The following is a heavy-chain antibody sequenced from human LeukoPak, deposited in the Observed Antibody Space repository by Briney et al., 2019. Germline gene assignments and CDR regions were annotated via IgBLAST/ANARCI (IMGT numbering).Heavy chain of an antibody. V-gene: IGHV4-38-2*02. Sequence: SETLSLTCTVSGYSISSGYYWSWIRQPPGKGLEWIGEINHSGSTNYNPSLKSRVTISVDTSKNQFSLKLSSVTAADTAVYYCARRGYSYGYGDYYCYYYYMDVWGKGTTVTISS. J-gene: IGHJ6*03. D-gene: IGHD5-18*01. CDR2: INHSGST. CDR1: GYSISSGYY. CDR3: ARRGYSYGYGDYYCYYYYMDV.